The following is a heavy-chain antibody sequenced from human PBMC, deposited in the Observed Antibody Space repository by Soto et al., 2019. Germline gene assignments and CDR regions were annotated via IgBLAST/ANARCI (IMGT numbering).Heavy chain of an antibody. Sequence: GGSLRLSCAASGFSFSAFWMTWVRQAPGKGLEWVANIKSDGSEEHYVVDVKGRFTISRDNAQNSLYLQMNSLRGDDTATYYCARDVAGTHPNFHYYMDVWGKGTTVTVSS. D-gene: IGHD6-19*01. J-gene: IGHJ6*03. V-gene: IGHV3-7*01. CDR2: IKSDGSEE. CDR1: GFSFSAFW. CDR3: ARDVAGTHPNFHYYMDV.